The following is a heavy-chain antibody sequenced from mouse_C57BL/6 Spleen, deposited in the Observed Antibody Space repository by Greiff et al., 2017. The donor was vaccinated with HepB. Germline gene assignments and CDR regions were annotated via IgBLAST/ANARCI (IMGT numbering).Heavy chain of an antibody. Sequence: LQESGAELVRPGASVTLSCKASGYTFTDYEMHWVKQTPVHGLEWIGAIDPETGGTAYNQKFKGKAILTADKSSSTAYMELRSLTSEDSAVYYCTRVYYGFLAYWGQGTLVTVSA. CDR3: TRVYYGFLAY. CDR2: IDPETGGT. V-gene: IGHV1-15*01. CDR1: GYTFTDYE. J-gene: IGHJ3*01. D-gene: IGHD2-2*01.